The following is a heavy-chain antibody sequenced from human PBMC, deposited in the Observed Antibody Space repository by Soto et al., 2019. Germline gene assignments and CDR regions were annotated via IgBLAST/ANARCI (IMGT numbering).Heavy chain of an antibody. CDR1: GFTFSTYA. V-gene: IGHV3-23*01. D-gene: IGHD6-19*01. CDR3: VKDKELSSGWYGFYFEY. Sequence: EVQLLESGGGLVQPGGSLRLSCAASGFTFSTYAMTWVRQAPGKGLKWVSALSASGATTYHADSVKGRFTISRDNAKNSLYLQMNSLRPEDTAFYYCVKDKELSSGWYGFYFEYWGQGTLVTVSS. CDR2: LSASGATT. J-gene: IGHJ4*02.